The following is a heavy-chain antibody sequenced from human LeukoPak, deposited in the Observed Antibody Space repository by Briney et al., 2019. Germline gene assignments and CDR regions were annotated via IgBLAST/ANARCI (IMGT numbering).Heavy chain of an antibody. CDR3: ARDRGPRGVDY. CDR2: NNPNSGGT. D-gene: IGHD3-10*01. J-gene: IGHJ4*02. Sequence: ASVKVSCKASGYTFTGFYLHWVRQAPGQGLEWMGWNNPNSGGTNYAQKFQGRVTMTRDTSISTAYMELSRLRSDDTAVYYCARDRGPRGVDYWGQGTLVTVSS. V-gene: IGHV1-2*02. CDR1: GYTFTGFY.